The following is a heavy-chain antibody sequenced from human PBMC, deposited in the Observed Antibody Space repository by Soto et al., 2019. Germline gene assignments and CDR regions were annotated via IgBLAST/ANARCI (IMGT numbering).Heavy chain of an antibody. CDR3: ARDHLDCSSTSCYEYYYYYGMDV. D-gene: IGHD2-2*01. CDR1: GDSVSSNSAA. J-gene: IGHJ6*02. CDR2: TYYRSKWYN. V-gene: IGHV6-1*01. Sequence: SQTLSLTCAISGDSVSSNSAAWNWIRQSPSRGLEWLGRTYYRSKWYNDYAVSVKSRITINPDTSKNQFSLQLNSVTPEDTAVYYCARDHLDCSSTSCYEYYYYYGMDVWGQGTKGTVS.